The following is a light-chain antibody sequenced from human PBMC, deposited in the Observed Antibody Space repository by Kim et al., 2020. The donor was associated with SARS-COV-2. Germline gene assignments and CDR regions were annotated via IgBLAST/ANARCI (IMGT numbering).Light chain of an antibody. Sequence: SPGYSATLSCRTRQDVRGDLAWYQQRPGQAPRLLIYDASTRATDIPARITGSGSGTEFTLTITNLQSEDFSIYYCQQYHSRPPWMFGQGTKVDIK. V-gene: IGKV3-15*01. CDR3: QQYHSRPPWM. CDR2: DAS. CDR1: QDVRGD. J-gene: IGKJ1*01.